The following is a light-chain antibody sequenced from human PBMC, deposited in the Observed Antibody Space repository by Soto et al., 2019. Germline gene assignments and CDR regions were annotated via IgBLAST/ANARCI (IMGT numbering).Light chain of an antibody. Sequence: EVVVTQSPATLSASPGETVTLSCRASQDSTTFLAWYHQKPGQAPSLLIYGSSTKATRIPARFSGIGSGIEFPLTISSLQSEDFGVYYCQRYKDWPLTFGGGTKGEIK. CDR2: GSS. CDR3: QRYKDWPLT. V-gene: IGKV3-15*01. J-gene: IGKJ4*01. CDR1: QDSTTF.